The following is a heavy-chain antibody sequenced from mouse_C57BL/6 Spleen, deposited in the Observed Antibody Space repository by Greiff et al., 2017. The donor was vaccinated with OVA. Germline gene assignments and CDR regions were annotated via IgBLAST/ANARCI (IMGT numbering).Heavy chain of an antibody. CDR1: GYTFPSYW. V-gene: IGHV1-50*01. CDR3: ARRYDHGIYYAMDY. D-gene: IGHD2-3*01. J-gene: IGHJ4*01. CDR2: IDPSDSYT. Sequence: VQLQQPGAELVKPGASVKLSCKASGYTFPSYWMQWVKQRPGQGLEWIGEIDPSDSYTNYNQKFKGKATLTVDTSSSTSYMQLSSLTSEDSAVYYCARRYDHGIYYAMDYWGQGTSVTVSS.